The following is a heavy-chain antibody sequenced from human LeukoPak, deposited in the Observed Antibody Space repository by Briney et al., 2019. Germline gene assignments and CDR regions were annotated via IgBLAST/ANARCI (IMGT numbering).Heavy chain of an antibody. V-gene: IGHV4-39*01. D-gene: IGHD3-10*01. Sequence: SEALSLTCTVSGGSISSSSYYWGWIRQPPGKGLEWIGSIYYSGSTYYNPSLKSRVTISVDTSKNQFSLKLSSVTAADTAVYYCARPYGSGIYFDYWGQGTLVTVSS. CDR2: IYYSGST. CDR1: GGSISSSSYY. CDR3: ARPYGSGIYFDY. J-gene: IGHJ4*02.